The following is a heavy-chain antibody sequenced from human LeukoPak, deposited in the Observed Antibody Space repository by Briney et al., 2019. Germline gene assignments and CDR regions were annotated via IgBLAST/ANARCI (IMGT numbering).Heavy chain of an antibody. Sequence: GGSLRLSCAASGFTFSAYGMYWVRHAPGKGLQWVTLISYDANYKYYEDSVKGRFNISRDNSKNTLYLQMNSLRAEDTAVYYCASEQSGNYYRPVDSWGQGTLVTVSS. CDR1: GFTFSAYG. V-gene: IGHV3-30*03. CDR3: ASEQSGNYYRPVDS. CDR2: ISYDANYK. J-gene: IGHJ4*02. D-gene: IGHD1-26*01.